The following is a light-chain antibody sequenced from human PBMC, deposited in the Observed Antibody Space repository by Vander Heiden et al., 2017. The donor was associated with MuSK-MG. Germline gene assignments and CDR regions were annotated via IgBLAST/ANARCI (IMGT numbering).Light chain of an antibody. CDR2: GAS. CDR3: QQYWILALT. V-gene: IGKV3-20*01. J-gene: IGKJ4*01. Sequence: IVLTQSPGTLSLTPGDGATLSCKASQTVPTNYLAWYQQAPGQAPRLLMYGASSRATGVPDRFTGDGSGTDFTLTINRLQPEDSAVYYCQQYWILALTFGCWTKVEIK. CDR1: QTVPTNY.